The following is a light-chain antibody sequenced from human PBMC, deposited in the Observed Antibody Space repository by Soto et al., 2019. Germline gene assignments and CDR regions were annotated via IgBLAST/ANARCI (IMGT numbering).Light chain of an antibody. Sequence: QSVLTQPPSVSAAPGQKVTISCSGSSSNIANNYVSWYQQLPGTAPKLLIYDNNKRPSGIPDRFSGSKSGTSATLGITGLQTGDEAHYYCGTWDSSLSAGVFGGGTKLTVL. CDR1: SSNIANNY. V-gene: IGLV1-51*01. J-gene: IGLJ2*01. CDR2: DNN. CDR3: GTWDSSLSAGV.